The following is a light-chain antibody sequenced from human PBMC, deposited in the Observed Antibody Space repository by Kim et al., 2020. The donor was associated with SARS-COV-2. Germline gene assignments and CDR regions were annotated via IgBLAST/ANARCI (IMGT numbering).Light chain of an antibody. CDR2: EDN. Sequence: TVTMSCTRSSGSIASNYVQWYQQRPGSAPTTVIYEDNQRPSGVPDRFSGSIDSSSNSASLTISGLKTEDEADYYCQSYDSSTNWVFGGGTQLTVL. CDR3: QSYDSSTNWV. CDR1: SGSIASNY. J-gene: IGLJ3*02. V-gene: IGLV6-57*03.